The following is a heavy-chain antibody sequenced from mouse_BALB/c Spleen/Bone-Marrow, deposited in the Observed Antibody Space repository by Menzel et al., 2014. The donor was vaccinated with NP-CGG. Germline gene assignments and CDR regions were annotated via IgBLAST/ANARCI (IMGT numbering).Heavy chain of an antibody. CDR1: DYTFTDYY. CDR2: IYPESGDA. J-gene: IGHJ2*01. D-gene: IGHD1-1*01. Sequence: VQRVESGAELARPGASVKLSCKASDYTFTDYYINWVKQRTGQGLEWIGEIYPESGDAFYNENFKGKATLTADTSSSTAYMQLSSLTSDDSAVYFCAKGSFDYWGQGTTLTVSS. V-gene: IGHV1-77*01. CDR3: AKGSFDY.